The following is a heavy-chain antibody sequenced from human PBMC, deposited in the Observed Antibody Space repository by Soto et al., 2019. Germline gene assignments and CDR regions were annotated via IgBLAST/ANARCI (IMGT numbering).Heavy chain of an antibody. V-gene: IGHV1-18*01. D-gene: IGHD6-19*01. CDR3: ARGGFISGWFSDDAFDI. J-gene: IGHJ3*02. CDR1: GYTFTSYG. CDR2: ISAYNGNT. Sequence: QVQLVQSGAEVKKPGASVKVSCKASGYTFTSYGISWVRQAPGQGLERMGWISAYNGNTNYAQKLQGRVTMTTDTSTSTAYMERRSLKSDDTAVDFCARGGFISGWFSDDAFDIWGQGTMVTVSS.